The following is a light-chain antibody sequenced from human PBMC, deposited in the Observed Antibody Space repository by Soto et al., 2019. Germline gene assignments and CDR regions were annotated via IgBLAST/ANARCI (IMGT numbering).Light chain of an antibody. CDR3: QQSYSTPLT. CDR1: QSVSNY. J-gene: IGKJ4*01. V-gene: IGKV1-39*01. Sequence: IQITQSPSSLSASVEDRVIITCRASQSVSNYLSWYQQKPGKAPKILIFAASSLESGVPSRFSGSRSGRDFTLTISSLQPEEFATYYCQQSYSTPLTFGGGTKV. CDR2: AAS.